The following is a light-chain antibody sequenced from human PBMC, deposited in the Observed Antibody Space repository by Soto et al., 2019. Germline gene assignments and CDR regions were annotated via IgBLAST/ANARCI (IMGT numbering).Light chain of an antibody. CDR2: ENN. J-gene: IGLJ1*01. CDR3: PSYDSSLSGYV. Sequence: QAVVTQPPSVSEAPGQRVTISCTGSSSNIGAGYEAHWYQQVPGTAPKLLIYENNNRPSGVPDRFSGSKSGTSASLAITGLQAEDEAEYYCPSYDSSLSGYVFGTGTKLTVL. V-gene: IGLV1-40*01. CDR1: SSNIGAGYE.